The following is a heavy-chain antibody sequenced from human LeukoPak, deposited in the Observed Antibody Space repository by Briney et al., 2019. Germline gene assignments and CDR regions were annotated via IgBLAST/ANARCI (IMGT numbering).Heavy chain of an antibody. CDR1: GGSLSSYY. CDR2: IYYSGTT. D-gene: IGHD3-22*01. Sequence: SDTLSLTFSVFGGSLSSYYWSWFRQPPGKGLEWIGYIYYSGTTNYNPSLKSRVIISVDTSKNQSSLKLSSVTAADTAVYYCARAWDYDSSGYYYEDYWGQGTLVTVSS. CDR3: ARAWDYDSSGYYYEDY. J-gene: IGHJ4*02. V-gene: IGHV4-59*01.